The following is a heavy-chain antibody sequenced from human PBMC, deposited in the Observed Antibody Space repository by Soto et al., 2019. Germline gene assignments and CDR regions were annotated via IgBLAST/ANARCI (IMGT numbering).Heavy chain of an antibody. D-gene: IGHD4-17*01. CDR3: ARRGDEFDS. Sequence: EAQLVESGGGLVQPGGSLRLSCTASGFTFNSYWMSWVRQAPGKGLEWVANIKEDGSETYYVDSVKGRITISRDNAKNSLYLQMHSLRAEDTAVYYCARRGDEFDSWGQGTLVTVSS. CDR1: GFTFNSYW. CDR2: IKEDGSET. J-gene: IGHJ4*02. V-gene: IGHV3-7*01.